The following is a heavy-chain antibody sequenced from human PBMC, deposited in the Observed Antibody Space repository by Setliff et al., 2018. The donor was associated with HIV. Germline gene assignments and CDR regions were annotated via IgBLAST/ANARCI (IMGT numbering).Heavy chain of an antibody. J-gene: IGHJ4*02. D-gene: IGHD3-10*01. Sequence: TLSFTCTVSGGSISNYYWSWLRQPPGKGLEWIGYISYTGSTNYNPPLKSRVTISVDTSKNQFSLKLSSVTAADTAVYYCAGGLHYGLGKFGYWGQGTLVTVSS. V-gene: IGHV4-59*01. CDR3: AGGLHYGLGKFGY. CDR2: ISYTGST. CDR1: GGSISNYY.